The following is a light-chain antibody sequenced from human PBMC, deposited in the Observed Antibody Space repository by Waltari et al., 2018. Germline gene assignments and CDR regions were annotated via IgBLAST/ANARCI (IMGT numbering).Light chain of an antibody. CDR2: RNN. CDR1: QTNIGSKT. Sequence: QSVLTHPPSMSGAPGQRVAIPFPGSQTNIGSKTVNWYQPFPGTAPQLLIYRNNHRPSGVPDRFSASKSGTSASLAISGLQSSDDATYYCAMWDDSLNAVVFGGGTNLSV. CDR3: AMWDDSLNAVV. J-gene: IGLJ2*01. V-gene: IGLV1-44*01.